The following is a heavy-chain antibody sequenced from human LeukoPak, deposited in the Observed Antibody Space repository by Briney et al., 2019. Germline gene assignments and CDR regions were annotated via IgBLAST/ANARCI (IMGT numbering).Heavy chain of an antibody. V-gene: IGHV3-23*01. Sequence: GGSLRLSCAASGFTFSSYAMNCVRQAPGKGLEWVSVVRGSGGSTYYADSVKGRFTISRDNSKNTLYLQMNSLRAEDTAVYYCAKVGHSGSGSYGDWGQGTLVTVSS. D-gene: IGHD3-10*01. CDR1: GFTFSSYA. J-gene: IGHJ4*02. CDR2: VRGSGGST. CDR3: AKVGHSGSGSYGD.